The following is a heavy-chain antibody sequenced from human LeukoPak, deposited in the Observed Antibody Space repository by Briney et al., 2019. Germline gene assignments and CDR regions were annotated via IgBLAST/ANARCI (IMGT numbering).Heavy chain of an antibody. Sequence: SGPTLVKPTQTLTLTCTFSGFSLNTSGVAVGWIRQPPGKALEWLALIYWNDDKRSSPSLKSRLTITKDTSKNQVILTMTNMDPVDTGTYYCAHTTYIYVRNYYFEYWGQGTLVTVSS. CDR2: IYWNDDK. J-gene: IGHJ4*02. V-gene: IGHV2-5*01. CDR1: GFSLNTSGVA. CDR3: AHTTYIYVRNYYFEY. D-gene: IGHD5-18*01.